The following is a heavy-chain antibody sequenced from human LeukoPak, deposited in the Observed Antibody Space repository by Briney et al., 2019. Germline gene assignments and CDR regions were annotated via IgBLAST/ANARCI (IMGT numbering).Heavy chain of an antibody. CDR3: ARDLREHGVFDI. J-gene: IGHJ3*02. V-gene: IGHV3-53*01. CDR2: IYSDGST. D-gene: IGHD1-26*01. Sequence: AGGSLRLSCAASGFTVSSNYMSWVRQAPGKELEWVSEIYSDGSTYYAASVKGRFSISRDNSKNTLYLQMNSLRAEDTAVYYCARDLREHGVFDIWGQGTMVTVSS. CDR1: GFTVSSNY.